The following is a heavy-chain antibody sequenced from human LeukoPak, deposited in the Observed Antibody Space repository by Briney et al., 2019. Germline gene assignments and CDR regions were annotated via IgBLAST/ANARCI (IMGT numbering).Heavy chain of an antibody. CDR3: ARDLRYCSSTSCPSKDAFDI. D-gene: IGHD2-2*01. J-gene: IGHJ3*02. Sequence: ASVKVSCKASGYTFTGYHMNWVRQAPGQGLEWMGRINPNSGGTNYAQKFQGRVTMARDTSISTAYMELSRLRSDDTAVYYCARDLRYCSSTSCPSKDAFDIWGQGTMVTVSS. CDR2: INPNSGGT. CDR1: GYTFTGYH. V-gene: IGHV1-2*06.